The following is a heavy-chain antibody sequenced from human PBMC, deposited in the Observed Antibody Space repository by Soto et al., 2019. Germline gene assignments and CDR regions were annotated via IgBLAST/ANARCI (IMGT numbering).Heavy chain of an antibody. D-gene: IGHD2-15*01. V-gene: IGHV3-21*01. J-gene: IGHJ5*02. CDR3: ARGYTGYCSGGTCYGFDP. Sequence: EVQLVETGGGLVKPVGSLSLSCAASGFSFSSYSMNWVRQAPGKGLEWVSSISSSGSHINYAASVKGRFTTSRDKAKKSVYLQMNSLGAEDTAVYYCARGYTGYCSGGTCYGFDPWGQGTLVTVSS. CDR2: ISSSGSHI. CDR1: GFSFSSYS.